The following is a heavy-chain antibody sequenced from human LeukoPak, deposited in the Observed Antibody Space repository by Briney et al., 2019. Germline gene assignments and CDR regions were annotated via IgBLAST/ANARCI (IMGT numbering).Heavy chain of an antibody. D-gene: IGHD3-16*01. V-gene: IGHV1-69*16. J-gene: IGHJ3*02. CDR3: AGLRSDDHFEI. CDR1: GGTVSSYT. CDR2: IIPTLGLA. Sequence: ASVKVSRKTSGGTVSSYTINWVRQGPGQGLEWMGDIIPTLGLANSAQKFQGRVSITTDESTSTAYMEVSSLTSEDTAVYYCAGLRSDDHFEIWGQGTMVTVSS.